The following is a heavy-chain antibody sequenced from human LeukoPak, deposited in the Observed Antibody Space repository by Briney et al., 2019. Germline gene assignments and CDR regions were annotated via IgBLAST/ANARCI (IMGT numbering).Heavy chain of an antibody. Sequence: ASVKVSCKASGYTFTGYYMHWVRQAPGQGLEWMGWINPNSGGTNYAQKFQGRVTMTRDTSISTAYMELSRLRSDDTAVYYCAREYCGSNSGLDYWGQGTLVTVSS. CDR3: AREYCGSNSGLDY. J-gene: IGHJ4*02. V-gene: IGHV1-2*02. CDR1: GYTFTGYY. CDR2: INPNSGGT. D-gene: IGHD4-23*01.